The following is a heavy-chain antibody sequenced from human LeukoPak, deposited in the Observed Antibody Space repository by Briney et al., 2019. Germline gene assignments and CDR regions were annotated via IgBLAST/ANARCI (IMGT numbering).Heavy chain of an antibody. V-gene: IGHV1-2*02. J-gene: IGHJ4*02. CDR1: GYTFTGYY. D-gene: IGHD2-2*01. Sequence: GASVKVSCKASGYTFTGYYMHWVRQAPGQGLEWMGWINPNSGGTNYAQKFQGRVTMTRNTSISTAYMELSSLRSEDTAVYYCARGSRTSSTSCYYQVWGQGTLVTVSS. CDR3: ARGSRTSSTSCYYQV. CDR2: INPNSGGT.